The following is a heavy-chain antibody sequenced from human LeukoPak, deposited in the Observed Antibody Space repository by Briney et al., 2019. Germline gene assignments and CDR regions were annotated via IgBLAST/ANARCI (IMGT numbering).Heavy chain of an antibody. CDR3: AREDGSGSSWFDP. D-gene: IGHD3-10*01. CDR1: GYTFTSYY. CDR2: INPSGGRT. Sequence: GASVKVSFKASGYTFTSYYMHWVRQAPGQGREWMGVINPSGGRTSYAQKFQGRVTMTRDTYTSKVYMELSSLRSEDTAVYYCAREDGSGSSWFDPWGQGTLVTVSS. J-gene: IGHJ5*02. V-gene: IGHV1-46*01.